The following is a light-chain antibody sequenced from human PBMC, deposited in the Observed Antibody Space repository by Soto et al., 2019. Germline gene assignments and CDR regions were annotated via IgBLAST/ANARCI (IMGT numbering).Light chain of an antibody. CDR2: SSN. J-gene: IGLJ3*02. Sequence: QSVLTQPPSASGTPGQRVTISCSGSSSNIGTNTVNWYQQLPRSAPKLLMYSSNQRPSGVPDRCSGSKSGTSASQAIGGRQSEDDADYYCAAWDGSLNVVLFGGGTKLTVL. V-gene: IGLV1-44*01. CDR3: AAWDGSLNVVL. CDR1: SSNIGTNT.